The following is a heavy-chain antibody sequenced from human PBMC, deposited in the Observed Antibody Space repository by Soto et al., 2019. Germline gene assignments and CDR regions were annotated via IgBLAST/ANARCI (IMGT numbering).Heavy chain of an antibody. CDR3: ARDLPPPDY. Sequence: QVQLVQSGAEVKKPGASVKVSCKASGYTFSSYAISWVRKAPGQGLEWMGWISAYNGNTKYAQKLQGRVTMTTATSTTTAYMELRSLRSDDTSVYSCARDLPPPDYWGQGTLVTVSS. J-gene: IGHJ4*02. CDR2: ISAYNGNT. V-gene: IGHV1-18*01. CDR1: GYTFSSYA.